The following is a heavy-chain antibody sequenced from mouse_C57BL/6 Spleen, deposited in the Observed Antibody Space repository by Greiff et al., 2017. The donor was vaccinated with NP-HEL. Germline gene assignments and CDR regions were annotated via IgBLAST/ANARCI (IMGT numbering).Heavy chain of an antibody. CDR3: ARHGYSKGGYYYAMDY. J-gene: IGHJ4*01. Sequence: VKLQESGAELVKPGASVKLSCKASGYTFTEYTIHWVKQRSGQGLEWIGWFYPGRGSIKYNEKFKDKATLTADKSSSTVYMELSRLTSEDSAVYFCARHGYSKGGYYYAMDYWGQGTSVTVSS. CDR1: GYTFTEYT. D-gene: IGHD2-5*01. CDR2: FYPGRGSI. V-gene: IGHV1-62-2*01.